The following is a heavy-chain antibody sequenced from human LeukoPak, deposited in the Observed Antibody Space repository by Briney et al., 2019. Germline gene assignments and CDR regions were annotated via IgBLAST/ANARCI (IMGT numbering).Heavy chain of an antibody. D-gene: IGHD2-2*03. CDR1: GYTFTSYW. V-gene: IGHV5-51*01. CDR2: IYPGDSDT. CDR3: ARQGMDSPLYCNYIDV. J-gene: IGHJ6*03. Sequence: GESLKISCKGSGYTFTSYWIGWVRQMPGKGLEWMGIIYPGDSDTRYSPSFQGQVTIPATKSISTAYPQWSSLKASEPAIYYCARQGMDSPLYCNYIDVWGKGTTVTVSS.